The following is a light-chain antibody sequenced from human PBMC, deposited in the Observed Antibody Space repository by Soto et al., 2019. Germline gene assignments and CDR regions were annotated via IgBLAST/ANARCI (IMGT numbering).Light chain of an antibody. Sequence: QSALTQPASVSGSPGQSITISCTGTTSDVGSYNLVSWYRQHPGKAPKLMIYEVTKWPSGVSDRFSGSQSGNTASLTISGLQAEDEADYYCGSYVGTSTDVVFGGGTKLTV. CDR2: EVT. CDR3: GSYVGTSTDVV. CDR1: TSDVGSYNL. J-gene: IGLJ2*01. V-gene: IGLV2-23*02.